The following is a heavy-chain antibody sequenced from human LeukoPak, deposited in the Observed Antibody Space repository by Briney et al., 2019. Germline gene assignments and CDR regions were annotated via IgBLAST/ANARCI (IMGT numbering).Heavy chain of an antibody. J-gene: IGHJ6*04. D-gene: IGHD3-10*02. V-gene: IGHV3-48*01. CDR2: ISSSSSTI. CDR3: AGLGITMIGGV. CDR1: GFSFSSYS. Sequence: GGSLRLSCAASGFSFSSYSMNWVRQAPGKGLEWVSYISSSSSTIYYADSVKGRFTISRDNAKNSLYLQMNSLRAEDTAVYYCAGLGITMIGGVWGKGTTVTISS.